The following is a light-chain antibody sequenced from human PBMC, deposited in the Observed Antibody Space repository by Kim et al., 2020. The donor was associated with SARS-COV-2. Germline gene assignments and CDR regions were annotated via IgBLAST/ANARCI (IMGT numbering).Light chain of an antibody. CDR3: QAWDSSTVV. CDR1: KLGDKY. J-gene: IGLJ2*01. Sequence: SYELTQPPSVSVSPGQTASITCSGDKLGDKYACWYQQKPGQSPVLVIYQDSKRPSGIPERFSGSNSGNTATLTISGTQAMDEAYYYCQAWDSSTVVFGVG. V-gene: IGLV3-1*01. CDR2: QDS.